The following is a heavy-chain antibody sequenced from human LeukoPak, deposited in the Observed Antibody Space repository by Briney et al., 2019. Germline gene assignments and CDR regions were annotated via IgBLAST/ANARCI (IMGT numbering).Heavy chain of an antibody. V-gene: IGHV4-31*03. CDR3: ASVRGREYYFDY. D-gene: IGHD5-24*01. CDR1: GGSISSGGYY. Sequence: SETLSLTCTVSGGSISSGGYYWRWIRQHPGKGLEWIGYIYYSGSTYYNPSLKSRVTISVDTSKNQFSLKLSSVTAADTAVYYCASVRGREYYFDYWGQGTLVTVSS. CDR2: IYYSGST. J-gene: IGHJ4*02.